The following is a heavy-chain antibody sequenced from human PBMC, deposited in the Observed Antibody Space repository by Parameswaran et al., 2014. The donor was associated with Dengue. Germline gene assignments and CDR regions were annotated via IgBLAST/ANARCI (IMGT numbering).Heavy chain of an antibody. V-gene: IGHV3-33*01. CDR3: ARGGGGAPFDY. D-gene: IGHD3-16*01. CDR2: IWYDGTNE. Sequence: VRQAPGKGLEWVALIWYDGTNEYYADSVKGRFTISRDNSKNTLYLQMDSLRVDDTAIYYCARGGGGAPFDYWGQGTLVTVSS. J-gene: IGHJ4*02.